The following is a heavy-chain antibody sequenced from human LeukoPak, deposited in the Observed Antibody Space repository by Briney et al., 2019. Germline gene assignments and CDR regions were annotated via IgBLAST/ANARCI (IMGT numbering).Heavy chain of an antibody. CDR3: ARAPGVPDAFDI. Sequence: GGSLRLSCAASGFTFSSYAMSWVRQAPGKGLGWVSVIYTGGGTYYADSVTGRFIVSRDNSKNTLYLQMNSLRAEDTAVYYCARAPGVPDAFDIWGQGAVVIVSS. CDR2: IYTGGGT. D-gene: IGHD2-2*01. J-gene: IGHJ3*02. V-gene: IGHV3-53*01. CDR1: GFTFSSYA.